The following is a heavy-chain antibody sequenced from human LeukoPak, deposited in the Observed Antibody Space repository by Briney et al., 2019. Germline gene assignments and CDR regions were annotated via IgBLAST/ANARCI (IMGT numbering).Heavy chain of an antibody. D-gene: IGHD3-22*01. CDR1: GGSISSGDYY. Sequence: SETLSLTCTVSGGSISSGDYYWSWIRQPPGKGLEWIGYIYYSGSTYCNPSLKSRITMSVDSSKNQFSLNLSSVTAADTAVYYCARKFRYYDSSGYYVDHWGQGTLVTVSS. V-gene: IGHV4-30-4*01. J-gene: IGHJ4*02. CDR3: ARKFRYYDSSGYYVDH. CDR2: IYYSGST.